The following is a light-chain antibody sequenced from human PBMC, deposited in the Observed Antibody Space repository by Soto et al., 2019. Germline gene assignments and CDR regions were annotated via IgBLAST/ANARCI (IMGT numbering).Light chain of an antibody. V-gene: IGLV2-23*02. Sequence: QSALTQPASMSGSPGQSITISCTGTSSDVGNYNLVSWYQQHPGKAPKLIIYEVSKRPSGVSNRFSGSKSGNTASLTISGLQAEDEADYYSCSYSGSSTLHVFGSGTKLTVL. CDR2: EVS. J-gene: IGLJ1*01. CDR1: SSDVGNYNL. CDR3: CSYSGSSTLHV.